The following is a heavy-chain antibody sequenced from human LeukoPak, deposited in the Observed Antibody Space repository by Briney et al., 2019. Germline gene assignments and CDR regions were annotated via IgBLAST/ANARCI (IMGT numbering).Heavy chain of an antibody. V-gene: IGHV3-49*04. CDR2: IRTKTSRGTS. J-gene: IGHJ4*02. D-gene: IGHD5-18*01. CDR3: TRGQLGYDY. CDR1: GFTFGDYA. Sequence: GGSLRLSCTASGFTFGDYAMTWARQAPGKGLEWVGFIRTKTSRGTSEYATSVKGRFTISRGDSKSIAYLQMNSLKTEDTAVYYCTRGQLGYDYWGQGTLVTVSS.